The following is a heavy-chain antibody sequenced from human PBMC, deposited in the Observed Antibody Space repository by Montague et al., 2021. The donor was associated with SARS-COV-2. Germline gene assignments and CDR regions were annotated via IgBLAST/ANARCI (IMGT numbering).Heavy chain of an antibody. CDR3: AKAYDSGGYNYERGADY. V-gene: IGHV3-23*01. J-gene: IGHJ4*02. D-gene: IGHD3-22*01. CDR2: IGGNGRGT. Sequence: SLRLSCAASGFSFSTYAMIWVRQAPGKGLEWVAAIGGNGRGTYHAASVKGRFTISRDNSKSTVNLQMNSLTVGDTAVYLCAKAYDSGGYNYERGADYWGQGTLVTVSS. CDR1: GFSFSTYA.